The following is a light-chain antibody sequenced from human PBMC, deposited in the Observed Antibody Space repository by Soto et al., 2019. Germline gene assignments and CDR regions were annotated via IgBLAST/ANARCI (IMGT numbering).Light chain of an antibody. Sequence: EIVMTQSPATLSVSPGERATLSCRASQSVSSNLAWYQQKPGQAPRLLIYGASTRATGIPARFSGSGSGTEFTLTILSLQDEDVEVYYCQKYNNWWTFGQGTKVEIK. CDR3: QKYNNWWT. V-gene: IGKV3-15*01. CDR1: QSVSSN. CDR2: GAS. J-gene: IGKJ1*01.